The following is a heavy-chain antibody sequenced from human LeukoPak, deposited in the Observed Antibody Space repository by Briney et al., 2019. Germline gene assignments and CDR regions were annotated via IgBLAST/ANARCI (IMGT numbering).Heavy chain of an antibody. CDR3: AKVLRYFDWLSPFDY. CDR2: ISYDGNTI. D-gene: IGHD3-9*01. Sequence: GGSLRLSCAASEFTFSNYALHWVRQAPGKGLQWVAVISYDGNTIHYADSVKGRFIISRDNSKNTLYLQMNSLRAEDTAVYYCAKVLRYFDWLSPFDYWGQGTLVTVSS. J-gene: IGHJ4*02. CDR1: EFTFSNYA. V-gene: IGHV3-30-3*01.